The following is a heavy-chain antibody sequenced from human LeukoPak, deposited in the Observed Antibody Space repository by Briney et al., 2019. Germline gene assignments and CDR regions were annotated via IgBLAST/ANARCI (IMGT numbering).Heavy chain of an antibody. D-gene: IGHD4-17*01. CDR1: GFTFSSYS. Sequence: GGSLRLSCAASGFTFSSYSMTWVRQAPGKGLEWVSYISSSSCNIYYADSMKGILPISRDNAKKSLYLQMNSLRADDTAVYYCARDRLHYGEYEKTLDYWGQGTLVTVSS. CDR2: ISSSSCNI. V-gene: IGHV3-48*01. J-gene: IGHJ4*02. CDR3: ARDRLHYGEYEKTLDY.